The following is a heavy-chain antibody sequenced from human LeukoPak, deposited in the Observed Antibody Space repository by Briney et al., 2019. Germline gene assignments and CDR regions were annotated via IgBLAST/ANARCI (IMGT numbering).Heavy chain of an antibody. D-gene: IGHD5-24*01. V-gene: IGHV3-23*01. CDR3: AKDWAGSDKRYYFDY. Sequence: GGSLRLSCAASGFTFSSYAMSWVRQAPGKGLEWVSAISGSGGSTYYADSVKGRFTISRDNSQNTLYLQMNSLRAEDTAVYYCAKDWAGSDKRYYFDYWGQGTLVTVSS. CDR1: GFTFSSYA. J-gene: IGHJ4*02. CDR2: ISGSGGST.